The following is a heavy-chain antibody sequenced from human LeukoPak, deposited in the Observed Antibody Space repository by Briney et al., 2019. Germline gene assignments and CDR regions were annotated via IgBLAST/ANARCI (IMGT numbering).Heavy chain of an antibody. V-gene: IGHV3-48*03. CDR1: GFTFSNYE. CDR2: ISSSGSTI. Sequence: GGYLRLSCAASGFTFSNYEMNWVRQAPGKGLEWLSYISSSGSTIYYADSVKGRFTVSRDNAKNSLYLQMNSLGAEDMALYYCAREGAGIMVRGVILDYWGQGALVTVSS. CDR3: AREGAGIMVRGVILDY. D-gene: IGHD3-10*01. J-gene: IGHJ4*02.